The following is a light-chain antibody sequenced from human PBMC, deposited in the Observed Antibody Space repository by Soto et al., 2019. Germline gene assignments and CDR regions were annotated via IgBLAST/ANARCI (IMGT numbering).Light chain of an antibody. J-gene: IGKJ4*01. CDR2: DAS. Sequence: EIVMTQSPATLSASPGEGATLSCKAGQNVSNNFAWYQQRPGQPPRLLIYDASTRATGISARFSGSGYGTEFTLTISRLQSEDFAVYFCQQCRNWPLTFGGGTKVEIK. V-gene: IGKV3-15*01. CDR1: QNVSNN. CDR3: QQCRNWPLT.